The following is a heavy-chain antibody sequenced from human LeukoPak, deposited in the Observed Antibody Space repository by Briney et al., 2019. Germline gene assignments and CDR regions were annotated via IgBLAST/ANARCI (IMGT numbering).Heavy chain of an antibody. CDR1: GYSISSGYY. CDR2: IYYSGST. D-gene: IGHD3-22*01. Sequence: PSETLSLTCAVSGYSISSGYYCGWIRQPPGKGLEWIGYIYYSGSTNYNPSLKSRVTISVDTSKNQFSLKLSSVTAADTAVYYCASYDPYYYDSSGYLDYCGQGTLVTVSS. J-gene: IGHJ4*02. CDR3: ASYDPYYYDSSGYLDY. V-gene: IGHV4-61*01.